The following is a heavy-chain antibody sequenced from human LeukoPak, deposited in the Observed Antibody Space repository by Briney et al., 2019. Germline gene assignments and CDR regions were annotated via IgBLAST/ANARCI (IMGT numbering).Heavy chain of an antibody. D-gene: IGHD5-12*01. V-gene: IGHV3-21*01. CDR2: ISSSSSYI. Sequence: GGSLRLSCAASGFTFSTYAMHWVRQAPGKGLEWVSSISSSSSYIYYADSVKGRFTISRDNAKNSLYLQMNSLRAEDTAVYCCARDSGYDLLYYYYGMDVWGQGTTVTVSS. CDR1: GFTFSTYA. J-gene: IGHJ6*02. CDR3: ARDSGYDLLYYYYGMDV.